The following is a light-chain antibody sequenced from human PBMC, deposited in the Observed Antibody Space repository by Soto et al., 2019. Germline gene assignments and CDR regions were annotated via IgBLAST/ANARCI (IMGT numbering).Light chain of an antibody. Sequence: IQLTQSPSSLSASVGDRVTITCRASQGISSYLGWYQQKPGKAPKLRIYAASTLQSGVPLRFSGSGSGTDFTLTISSLQPEDVATYYCQQLNDYPITFGQGTRLEIK. CDR2: AAS. CDR1: QGISSY. V-gene: IGKV1-9*01. CDR3: QQLNDYPIT. J-gene: IGKJ5*01.